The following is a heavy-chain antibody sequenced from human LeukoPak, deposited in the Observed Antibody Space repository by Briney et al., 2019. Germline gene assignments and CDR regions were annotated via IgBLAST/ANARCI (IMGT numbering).Heavy chain of an antibody. D-gene: IGHD6-19*01. J-gene: IGHJ4*02. CDR2: ISGSGGST. CDR3: AKVPYSSGWYYPY. V-gene: IGHV3-23*01. Sequence: PGGSLRLSCAASGFTFSSYAMSWVRQAPGKGLEWVSAISGSGGSTYYADSVKGRFTISRDNSKNTLYPQMNSLRAEDTAVYYCAKVPYSSGWYYPYWGQGTLVTVSS. CDR1: GFTFSSYA.